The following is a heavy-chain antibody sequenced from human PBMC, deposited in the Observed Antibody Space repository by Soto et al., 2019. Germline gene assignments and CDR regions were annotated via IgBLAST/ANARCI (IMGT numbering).Heavy chain of an antibody. J-gene: IGHJ4*02. CDR2: IANDGRDK. D-gene: IGHD3-3*01. V-gene: IGHV3-30*04. Sequence: GGSLRLSCAASEFTFSRHPMHWVRQAPGKGLEWVAVIANDGRDKHYADSVKGRFTISRDNSKNTLYLQMNSLRAEDTAVYYCARDKTATVLRFLEWFLDYWGQGTLVTVSS. CDR1: EFTFSRHP. CDR3: ARDKTATVLRFLEWFLDY.